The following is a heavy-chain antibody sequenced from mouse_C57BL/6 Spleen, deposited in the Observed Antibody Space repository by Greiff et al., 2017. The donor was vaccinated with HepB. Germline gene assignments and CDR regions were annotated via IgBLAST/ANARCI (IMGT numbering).Heavy chain of an antibody. CDR3: ARRYGSSYGYVDV. D-gene: IGHD1-1*01. Sequence: QVQLKESGPGLVQPSQSLSITCTVSGFSLTSYGVHWVRQSPGKGLEWLGVIWSGGSTDYNAAFISSLSISKDNSKSQVFFKMNSLQADDTAIYYCARRYGSSYGYVDVWGTGTTVTVSS. CDR2: IWSGGST. J-gene: IGHJ1*03. CDR1: GFSLTSYG. V-gene: IGHV2-2*01.